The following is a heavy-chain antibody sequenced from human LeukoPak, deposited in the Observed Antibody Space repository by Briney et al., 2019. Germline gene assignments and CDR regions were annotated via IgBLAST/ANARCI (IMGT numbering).Heavy chain of an antibody. D-gene: IGHD5-24*01. J-gene: IGHJ3*02. CDR2: ISGSGGST. CDR1: GFTFSSYA. V-gene: IGHV3-23*01. CDR3: AKDPSAWLYRASVAFDI. Sequence: GRSLRLSCAASGFTFSSYAMSWVRQAPGKGLEWVSAISGSGGSTYYADSVKGRFTISRDNSKNTLYLQMNSLRAEDTAVYYCAKDPSAWLYRASVAFDIWGQGTMVTVSS.